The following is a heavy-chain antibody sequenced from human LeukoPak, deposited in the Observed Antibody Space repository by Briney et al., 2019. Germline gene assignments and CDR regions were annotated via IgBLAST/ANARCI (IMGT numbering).Heavy chain of an antibody. D-gene: IGHD5-12*01. CDR3: ARSERGYSGYDQY. CDR2: IYTSGST. V-gene: IGHV4-4*07. Sequence: SETLSLTCTVSGGSTSGYYWSWIRQPAGKGLEWIGRIYTSGSTNYSPSLESRVTISVDTSKNQFSLKLSSVTAADTAVYYCARSERGYSGYDQYWGQGTLVTVSS. CDR1: GGSTSGYY. J-gene: IGHJ4*02.